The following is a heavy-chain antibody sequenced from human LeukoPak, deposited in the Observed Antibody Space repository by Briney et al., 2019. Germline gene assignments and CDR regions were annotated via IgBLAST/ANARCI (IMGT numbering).Heavy chain of an antibody. D-gene: IGHD5-12*01. V-gene: IGHV3-9*01. Sequence: PGGSLRLSCAASGFTFDDYAMHWVRQAPGRGLEWVSSISWNSGSIDYADSVKGRFTISRDSSKNSLYLQMSSLRAEDTALYYCAKSPGYDPGGLYYFDYWGQGTLVTVSS. J-gene: IGHJ4*02. CDR3: AKSPGYDPGGLYYFDY. CDR2: ISWNSGSI. CDR1: GFTFDDYA.